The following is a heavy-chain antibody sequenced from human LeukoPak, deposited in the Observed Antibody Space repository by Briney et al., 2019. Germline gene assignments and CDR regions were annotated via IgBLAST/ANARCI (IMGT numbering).Heavy chain of an antibody. V-gene: IGHV1-2*02. J-gene: IGHJ6*02. CDR2: INPNSGGT. CDR1: GYTFTDYY. D-gene: IGHD3-16*02. CDR3: ATARLDWGSYRSPYYCYGMDV. Sequence: EASVKVSCKASGYTFTDYYMHWVRQAPGQGLEWMGWINPNSGGTNYAQKFQGRVTMTEDTSTDTAYMELSSLRSEDTAVYYCATARLDWGSYRSPYYCYGMDVWGQGTTVTVSS.